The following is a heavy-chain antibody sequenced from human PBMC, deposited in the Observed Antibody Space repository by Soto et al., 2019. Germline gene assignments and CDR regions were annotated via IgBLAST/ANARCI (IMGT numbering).Heavy chain of an antibody. Sequence: EVQLVASGGGLVQPGGSLRLSCAASGFSFTSYWMDWVRQAPGKGLEWVAMINEDGSEKYYVDSVKGRFTISRDNAKNSLYLEMDSLRAEDTAVYYCVTVYDAKGWGTYWGQGNLVTVSS. V-gene: IGHV3-7*04. D-gene: IGHD3-16*01. CDR3: VTVYDAKGWGTY. CDR1: GFSFTSYW. J-gene: IGHJ4*02. CDR2: INEDGSEK.